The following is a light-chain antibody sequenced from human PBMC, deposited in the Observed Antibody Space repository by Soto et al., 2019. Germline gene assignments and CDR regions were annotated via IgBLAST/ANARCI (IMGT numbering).Light chain of an antibody. V-gene: IGLV2-11*01. CDR3: CSHAGSYTYV. Sequence: QSALAQPRSVSGSPGQSVTISCTGTRSDVGGYNYVSWYQQHPGKAPKVMIYDVSKRLSGVPDRFSGSKSGNTASLTISGLQAEDEADYYCCSHAGSYTYVFGTGTKVTVL. J-gene: IGLJ1*01. CDR1: RSDVGGYNY. CDR2: DVS.